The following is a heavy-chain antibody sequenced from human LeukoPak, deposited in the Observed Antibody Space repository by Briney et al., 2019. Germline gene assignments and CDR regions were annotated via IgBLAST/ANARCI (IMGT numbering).Heavy chain of an antibody. V-gene: IGHV4-34*01. D-gene: IGHD4-17*01. CDR2: VNHSGST. CDR1: GGSFSGYY. CDR3: ARPPTATKWGPFDI. Sequence: SETLFLTCAVFGGSFSGYYWSWIRQPPGKGLEWIGEVNHSGSTTYNPSLKSRVTISVDTSKNQFSLKLSSVTAADTAVYYCARPPTATKWGPFDIWGQGTMVTVSS. J-gene: IGHJ3*02.